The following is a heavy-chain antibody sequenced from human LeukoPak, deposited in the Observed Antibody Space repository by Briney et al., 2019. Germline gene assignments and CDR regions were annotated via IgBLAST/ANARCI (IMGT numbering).Heavy chain of an antibody. D-gene: IGHD5-12*01. Sequence: GGSLTLSCTASGLSVSNNFMSWVRQAPGKGLEWVSVMYSGGSTFYADSVKGRFTISRDKSRNTLYLQMNSLRAEDTAVYFCARLVATIIYYFDHWGQGTLVSVSS. CDR3: ARLVATIIYYFDH. V-gene: IGHV3-53*01. CDR2: MYSGGST. J-gene: IGHJ4*02. CDR1: GLSVSNNF.